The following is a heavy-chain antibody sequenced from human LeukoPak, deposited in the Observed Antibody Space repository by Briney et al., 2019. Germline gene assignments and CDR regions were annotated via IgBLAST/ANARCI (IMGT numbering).Heavy chain of an antibody. D-gene: IGHD2-2*01. Sequence: GGSLRLSCVVSGFTFSDYYMSWIRQAPGKGLEWVSYISSGSDYTNYVDSVKGRFTISRDNAKNSLYLQMNSLRAEDTAVYYCARTRYCVSITCSPYAFAIWGQGTMVTVSS. CDR1: GFTFSDYY. V-gene: IGHV3-11*06. CDR2: ISSGSDYT. CDR3: ARTRYCVSITCSPYAFAI. J-gene: IGHJ3*02.